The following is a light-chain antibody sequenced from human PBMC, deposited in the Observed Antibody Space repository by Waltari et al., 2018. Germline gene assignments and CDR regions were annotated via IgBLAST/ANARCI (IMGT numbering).Light chain of an antibody. CDR1: SSDVGRYNL. CDR3: CSYAGSFTLI. Sequence: QSALTTPASVSGSPGQSNTISCTGTSSDVGRYNLVSWYQEHPGKAPKLMIYEDSKRPSGVSNRFSGSKSGNTASLTISGLQAEDEADYYCCSYAGSFTLIFGGGTKLTVL. CDR2: EDS. V-gene: IGLV2-23*01. J-gene: IGLJ2*01.